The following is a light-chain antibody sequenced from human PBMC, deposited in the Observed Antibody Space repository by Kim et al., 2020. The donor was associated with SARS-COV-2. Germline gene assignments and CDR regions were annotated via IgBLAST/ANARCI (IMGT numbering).Light chain of an antibody. J-gene: IGLJ3*02. Sequence: QSVLTQPPSVSAAPGQKVTISCSGSSSNIGNNYVSWYQQLPGTAPKLLIYDNNKRPSGIPDRFSGSKSGTSATLGITGLQTGDEADYYCGTWDSSLSGWGVFGGGTKLTVL. V-gene: IGLV1-51*01. CDR2: DNN. CDR3: GTWDSSLSGWGV. CDR1: SSNIGNNY.